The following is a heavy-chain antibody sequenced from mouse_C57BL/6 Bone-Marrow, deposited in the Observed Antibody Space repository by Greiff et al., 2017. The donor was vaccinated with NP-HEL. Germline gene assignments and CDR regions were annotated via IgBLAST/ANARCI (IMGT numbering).Heavy chain of an antibody. CDR1: GFTFSDYG. CDR2: ISSGSSTI. V-gene: IGHV5-17*01. J-gene: IGHJ1*03. CDR3: ARNYGSSYIPDWYFDV. D-gene: IGHD1-1*01. Sequence: EVHLVESGGGLVKPGGSLKLSCAASGFTFSDYGMHWVRQAPEKGLEWVAYISSGSSTIYYADTVKGRVTISRDNAKNTLFLQMTSLRSEDTAMYYCARNYGSSYIPDWYFDVWGTGTTVTVSS.